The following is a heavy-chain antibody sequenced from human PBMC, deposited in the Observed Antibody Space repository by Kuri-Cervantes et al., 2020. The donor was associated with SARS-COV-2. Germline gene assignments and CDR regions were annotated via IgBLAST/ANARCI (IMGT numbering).Heavy chain of an antibody. V-gene: IGHV3-21*01. Sequence: GGSLRLSCAASGFTFSSYSMNWVRQAPGKGLEWVSSISSSSSYIYYADSVKGRFTISSDNAKNSLYLQMNSLRAEDTAVYYCARGGSSGWYYFDYWGQGTLVTVSS. CDR1: GFTFSSYS. CDR3: ARGGSSGWYYFDY. D-gene: IGHD6-19*01. CDR2: ISSSSSYI. J-gene: IGHJ4*02.